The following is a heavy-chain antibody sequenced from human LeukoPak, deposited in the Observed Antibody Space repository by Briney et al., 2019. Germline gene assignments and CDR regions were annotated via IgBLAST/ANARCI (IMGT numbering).Heavy chain of an antibody. D-gene: IGHD4-17*01. CDR3: ATGYGDFRVEGRYFYS. CDR2: VHYSGTT. J-gene: IGHJ4*02. Sequence: SETLSLTCTVSDGSITNYDWNWVRQPPGKGLEFIGHVHYSGTTNYNPSLRSRVTISIDTSKKHFFLKLKSVTAADTAVYYCATGYGDFRVEGRYFYSWGQGTLVTVSS. V-gene: IGHV4-59*01. CDR1: DGSITNYD.